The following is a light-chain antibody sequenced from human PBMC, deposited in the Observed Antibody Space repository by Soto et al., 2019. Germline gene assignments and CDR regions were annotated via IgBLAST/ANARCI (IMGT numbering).Light chain of an antibody. CDR2: EGS. Sequence: QSALTQPASVSGSPGQSITISCTGTSSDVGSYNLVSWYQQHPGKAPKLMIYEGSKRPSGFSNRFSGSKSGNTGSLTISGLQAEDESDYYCCSYAGSSTLYVVFGGGTKLTVL. CDR1: SSDVGSYNL. J-gene: IGLJ2*01. CDR3: CSYAGSSTLYVV. V-gene: IGLV2-23*01.